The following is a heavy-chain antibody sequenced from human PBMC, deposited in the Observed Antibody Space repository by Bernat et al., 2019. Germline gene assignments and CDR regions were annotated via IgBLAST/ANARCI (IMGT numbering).Heavy chain of an antibody. CDR1: GFTFSSYA. V-gene: IGHV3-30-3*01. Sequence: VQLVESGGGFVHPGGSLRLSCAASGFTFSSYAMHWVRQAPGKGLEWVAVISYDGSNKYYADSVKGRFTISRDNSKNTLYLQMNNLRAEDTAGYYCARDHMGGNWEENYWYCDLWGRGTLVTVSS. CDR2: ISYDGSNK. D-gene: IGHD7-27*01. J-gene: IGHJ2*01. CDR3: ARDHMGGNWEENYWYCDL.